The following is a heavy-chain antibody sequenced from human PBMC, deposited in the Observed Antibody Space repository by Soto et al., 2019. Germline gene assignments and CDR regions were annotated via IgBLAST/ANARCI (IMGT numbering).Heavy chain of an antibody. CDR3: ARGGDEDSYGFRYYYYGMDV. J-gene: IGHJ6*02. Sequence: QVQLVESGGGLVKPGGSLRLSCAASGFTFSDYSMSWIRQAPGKGLEWVSYISSSGSTIYYADSVKGRFTISRDNAKNSLYMQMNSLRAEDTAVYYGARGGDEDSYGFRYYYYGMDVWGQGTTVTVSS. CDR2: ISSSGSTI. D-gene: IGHD5-18*01. V-gene: IGHV3-11*01. CDR1: GFTFSDYS.